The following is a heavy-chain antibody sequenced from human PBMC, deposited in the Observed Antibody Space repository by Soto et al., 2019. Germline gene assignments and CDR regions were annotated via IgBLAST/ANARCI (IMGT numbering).Heavy chain of an antibody. CDR3: AQGSIVAAEYGMDV. Sequence: GSLRLSCAASGFSFSTYGMHWVRQAPGKGLEWVAVIWHDGSKTYYADSVKGRLIISRDNSKNTLYVQINSLRAEDRGVCFCAQGSIVAAEYGMDVWGQGTTVTVSS. D-gene: IGHD6-13*01. V-gene: IGHV3-33*01. J-gene: IGHJ6*02. CDR2: IWHDGSKT. CDR1: GFSFSTYG.